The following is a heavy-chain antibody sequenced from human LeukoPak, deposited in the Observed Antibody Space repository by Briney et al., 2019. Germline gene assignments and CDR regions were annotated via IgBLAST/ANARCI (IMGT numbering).Heavy chain of an antibody. J-gene: IGHJ4*02. D-gene: IGHD6-6*01. CDR2: IYYSGST. CDR1: GGSISSHY. V-gene: IGHV4-59*11. CDR3: AREPTSGSYWVPGGYFDY. Sequence: SETLSLTCTVSGGSISSHYWSWIRQPPGKGLEWIGYIYYSGSTNYNPSLKSRVTISVDTSKNQFSLKLSSVTAADTAVYYCAREPTSGSYWVPGGYFDYWGQGTLVTVSS.